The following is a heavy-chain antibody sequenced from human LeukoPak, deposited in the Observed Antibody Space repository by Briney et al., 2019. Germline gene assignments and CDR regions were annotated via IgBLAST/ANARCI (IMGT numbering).Heavy chain of an antibody. D-gene: IGHD2-15*01. CDR1: GDPVTSSS. Sequence: PSETLSLTCSVSGDPVTSSSWNWIRQPPGKGLEWIGYVSSDGTTNYTPSLRSRLIMSVNTAKNDISLILTSVTASDTAIYYCARLDCFVEGCYNHCGRGTLVTVSS. CDR3: ARLDCFVEGCYNH. V-gene: IGHV4-59*08. J-gene: IGHJ4*02. CDR2: VSSDGTT.